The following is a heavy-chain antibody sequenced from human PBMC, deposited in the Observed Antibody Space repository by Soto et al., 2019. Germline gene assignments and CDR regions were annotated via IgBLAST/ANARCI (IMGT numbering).Heavy chain of an antibody. D-gene: IGHD3-22*01. CDR2: SSNSGGNT. V-gene: IGHV3-23*01. Sequence: EVQLLESGGGLVQPGGSLRLSCAASGLTLASYGMSWVRQAPGKGLEWVSGSSNSGGNTYHADSVKGRFTISRDNSKNTLYLQMNSLRAEDTAVYYCAQSSVANYYYGMDVWGQGTTVTVSS. CDR1: GLTLASYG. J-gene: IGHJ6*02. CDR3: AQSSVANYYYGMDV.